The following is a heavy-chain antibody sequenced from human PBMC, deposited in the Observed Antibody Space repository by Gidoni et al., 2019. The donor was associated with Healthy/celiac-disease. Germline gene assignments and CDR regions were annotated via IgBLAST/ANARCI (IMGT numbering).Heavy chain of an antibody. V-gene: IGHV1-69*02. J-gene: IGHJ6*02. CDR3: ASRTGGGYSYGDSYYYYGMDV. CDR2: IIPILGIA. CDR1: GGTFSSYT. Sequence: QVQLVQSGAEVKKPGSSVKVSCKASGGTFSSYTISWVRQAPGQGLEWMGRIIPILGIANYAQKFQGRVTITADKSTSTAYMELSSLRSEDTAVYYCASRTGGGYSYGDSYYYYGMDVWGQGTTVTVSS. D-gene: IGHD5-18*01.